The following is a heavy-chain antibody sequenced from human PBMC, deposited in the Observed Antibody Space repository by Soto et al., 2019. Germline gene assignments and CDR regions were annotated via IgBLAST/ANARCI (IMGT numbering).Heavy chain of an antibody. CDR1: GGSISSYY. Sequence: QVQLQESGPGLVKPSETLSLTCTVSGGSISSYYWSWIRQPPGMGLEWIGYIYYSGSTNYNPSLKSRVTISVDTSKNQFSLKLSSVPAADTAVYYCARHNDYYYMDVWGKGTTVTVSS. CDR2: IYYSGST. CDR3: ARHNDYYYMDV. V-gene: IGHV4-59*08. J-gene: IGHJ6*03.